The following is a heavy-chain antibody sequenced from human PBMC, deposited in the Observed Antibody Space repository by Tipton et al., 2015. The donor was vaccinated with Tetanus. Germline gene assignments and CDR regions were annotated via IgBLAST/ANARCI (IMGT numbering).Heavy chain of an antibody. D-gene: IGHD6-25*01. J-gene: IGHJ4*02. CDR1: GLSFGRYG. V-gene: IGHV3-30*03. CDR3: VSGSALDY. Sequence: SLRLSCVASGLSFGRYGMHWVRQAPGKGLEWVALISYDGSNDYYADSVKGRFTISRDNSKNTLYLQMDSLRADDTAVYYCVSGSALDYWGQGTLITVSS. CDR2: ISYDGSND.